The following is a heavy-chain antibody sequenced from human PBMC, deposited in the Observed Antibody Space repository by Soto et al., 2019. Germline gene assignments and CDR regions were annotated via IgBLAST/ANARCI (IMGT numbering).Heavy chain of an antibody. J-gene: IGHJ6*02. CDR2: IIPIFGTA. V-gene: IGHV1-69*13. CDR3: ARALSPHCSSTSCYLWRIVGQVKYYYYGMDV. CDR1: GGTFSSYA. Sequence: GASVKVSCKASGGTFSSYAISWVRQAPGQGLEWMGGIIPIFGTANYAQKFQGRVTITADESTSTAYMELSSLRSEDTAVYYCARALSPHCSSTSCYLWRIVGQVKYYYYGMDVWGQGTTVTVSS. D-gene: IGHD2-2*01.